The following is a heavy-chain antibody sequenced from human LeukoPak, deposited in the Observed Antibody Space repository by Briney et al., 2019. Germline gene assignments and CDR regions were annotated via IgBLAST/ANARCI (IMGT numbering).Heavy chain of an antibody. Sequence: GESLKISCKGSGFDFDTYWIAWVRQKPGEGLEWMGIVHPSDSDTRYSPPVQGQVIISADKSISTAHLQWSSLKDPDTAIYYCARRISITGREFDYWGQGTLVSVSS. CDR2: VHPSDSDT. V-gene: IGHV5-51*01. D-gene: IGHD1-20*01. CDR3: ARRISITGREFDY. J-gene: IGHJ4*02. CDR1: GFDFDTYW.